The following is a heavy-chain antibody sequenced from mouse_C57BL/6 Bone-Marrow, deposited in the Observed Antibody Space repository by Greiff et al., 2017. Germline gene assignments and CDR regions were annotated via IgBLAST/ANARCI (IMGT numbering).Heavy chain of an antibody. J-gene: IGHJ4*01. CDR2: IYPGDGDT. CDR1: GYAFSSSW. Sequence: VQLQQSGPELVKPGASVKISCKASGYAFSSSWMNWVKQRPGKGLEWIGRIYPGDGDTNYNGKFKGKATLTADKSSSTAYMQLSSLTSEDSAVXFCARKDAMDYWGQGTSVTVSS. CDR3: ARKDAMDY. V-gene: IGHV1-82*01.